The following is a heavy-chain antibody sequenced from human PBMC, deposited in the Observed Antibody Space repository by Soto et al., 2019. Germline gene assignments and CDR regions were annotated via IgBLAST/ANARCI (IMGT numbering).Heavy chain of an antibody. J-gene: IGHJ6*02. V-gene: IGHV6-1*01. Sequence: QTLSLTCAISGDSVSSNSAAWNWIRQSPSRGLEWLGRTYYRSKWYNDYAVSVKSRITINPDTSKNQFSLQLNSVTPEDTAVYYCARVEYSSSSGAAAGNYDNYYYGMDVWGQGTTVTVSS. CDR2: TYYRSKWYN. CDR3: ARVEYSSSSGAAAGNYDNYYYGMDV. D-gene: IGHD6-6*01. CDR1: GDSVSSNSAA.